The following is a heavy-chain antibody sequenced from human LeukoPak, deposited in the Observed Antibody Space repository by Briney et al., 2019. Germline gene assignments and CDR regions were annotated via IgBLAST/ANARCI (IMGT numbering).Heavy chain of an antibody. CDR3: ARVSLWFGELPSDY. V-gene: IGHV3-66*01. CDR1: GFTVSDNY. Sequence: SGGSLRLSCAASGFTVSDNYMSWVRQAPGKGLEWVSIIYSGGSTNYADSVKGRFTISRDNSKNTLYLQMNSLRVEDTAVYYCARVSLWFGELPSDYWGQGTLVTVSS. CDR2: IYSGGST. D-gene: IGHD3-10*01. J-gene: IGHJ4*02.